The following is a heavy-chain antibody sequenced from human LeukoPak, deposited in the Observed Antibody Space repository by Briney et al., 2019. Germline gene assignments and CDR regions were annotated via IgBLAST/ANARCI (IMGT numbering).Heavy chain of an antibody. J-gene: IGHJ4*02. CDR1: GGSVSSANYY. CDR2: IFYSGIT. Sequence: SETLSLTCTVSGGSVSSANYYWSWIRQPPGTGLEWIGYIFYSGITKYNPSLKSRVTIAVDTSKNQFSLRLSSVTAADTAVYYCARMDTAMVVTVQEYWGQGTLVTVSS. V-gene: IGHV4-61*01. D-gene: IGHD5-18*01. CDR3: ARMDTAMVVTVQEY.